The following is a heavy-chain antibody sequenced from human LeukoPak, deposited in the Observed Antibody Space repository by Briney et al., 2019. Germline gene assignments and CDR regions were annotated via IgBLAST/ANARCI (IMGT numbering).Heavy chain of an antibody. CDR2: IIPIFGTA. D-gene: IGHD6-6*01. V-gene: IGHV1-69*13. J-gene: IGHJ6*03. CDR3: ARGQRRAARLNLGRCYYMDV. Sequence: SVKVSCKASGGTFSSYAISWVRQAPGQGLEWMGGIIPIFGTANYAQKFQGRVTITADESTSTAYMELSSLRSEDTAVYYCARGQRRAARLNLGRCYYMDVWGKGTTVTVSS. CDR1: GGTFSSYA.